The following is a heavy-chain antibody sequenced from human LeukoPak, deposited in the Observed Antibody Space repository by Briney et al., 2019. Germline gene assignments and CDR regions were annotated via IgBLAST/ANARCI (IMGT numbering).Heavy chain of an antibody. CDR2: INHSGST. CDR1: GGSFSGYY. CDR3: ASIDFWSDY. D-gene: IGHD3-3*01. V-gene: IGHV4-34*01. Sequence: SETLSLTCAVYGGSFSGYYWSWIRQPPGKRLEWIGEINHSGSTSYNPSLKSRVTMSVDTSKNQFSLKLSSVTAADTAVYYCASIDFWSDYWGQGTLVTVSS. J-gene: IGHJ4*02.